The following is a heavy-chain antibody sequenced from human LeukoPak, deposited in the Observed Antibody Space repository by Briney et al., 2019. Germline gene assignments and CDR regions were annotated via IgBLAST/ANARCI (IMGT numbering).Heavy chain of an antibody. CDR3: AGGYSSSWYYYYYYGMDV. V-gene: IGHV3-48*01. J-gene: IGHJ6*02. Sequence: GGSLRLSCAASGFTFSSYSMNWVRQAPGKGLEWVSYISSSSSTIYYADSVKGRFTISRDNAKNSLYLQMNSLRAEDTAVYYCAGGYSSSWYYYYYYGMDVWGQGTTVTVSS. D-gene: IGHD6-13*01. CDR2: ISSSSSTI. CDR1: GFTFSSYS.